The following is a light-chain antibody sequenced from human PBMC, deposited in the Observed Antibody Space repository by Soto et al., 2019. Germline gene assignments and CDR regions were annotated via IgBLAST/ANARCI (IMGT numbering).Light chain of an antibody. Sequence: QSVLTQPASVSGSPGQSITISCTGTSSDVGSYNLVSWYQQHPGKAPKLMIYEVSKRPSGVSNRISGSKSGNTASLTISGLQAEDEADYYCCSYAGSSTFSYVFGTGTKLTVL. CDR3: CSYAGSSTFSYV. CDR2: EVS. CDR1: SSDVGSYNL. V-gene: IGLV2-23*02. J-gene: IGLJ1*01.